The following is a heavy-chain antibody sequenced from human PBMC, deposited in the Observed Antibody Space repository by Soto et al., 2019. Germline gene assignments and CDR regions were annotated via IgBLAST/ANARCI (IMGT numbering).Heavy chain of an antibody. CDR3: SRYYGGVAAPAAFGY. Sequence: QVQLVQSGAEVKKPGASVKVSCKASGYTFTSYAMHWVRQAPGQRLEWMGWINAGNGNTKYSQKFQGRVTITRDTSASTAYMELSSLRSEDTAVYYCSRYYGGVAAPAAFGYWGQGTLVTVSS. CDR2: INAGNGNT. CDR1: GYTFTSYA. D-gene: IGHD2-15*01. V-gene: IGHV1-3*01. J-gene: IGHJ4*02.